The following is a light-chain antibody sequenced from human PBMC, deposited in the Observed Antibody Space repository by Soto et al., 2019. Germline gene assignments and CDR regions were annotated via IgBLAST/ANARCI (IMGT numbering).Light chain of an antibody. J-gene: IGKJ1*01. V-gene: IGKV3D-15*01. CDR3: HQYHLWPWT. CDR2: GAS. Sequence: EIVMTQSPATLSVSPGERATLSCRASLSISTHLAWYEQKPGQAPRLLIYGASTRATGIPARFSGSGSGIEFTLTISSLQSEDFAVYYCHQYHLWPWTFGQGTKVDIK. CDR1: LSISTH.